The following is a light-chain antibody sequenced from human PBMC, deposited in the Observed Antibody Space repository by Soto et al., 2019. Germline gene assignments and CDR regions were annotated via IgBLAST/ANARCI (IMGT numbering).Light chain of an antibody. CDR2: DAS. CDR3: QQRSNWPFT. V-gene: IGKV3-11*01. CDR1: QSVSSY. Sequence: EIVLTQSPATMSLSPGERATLSCRASQSVSSYLAWYQQKPGQAPRLLIYDASNRATGIPARFSGSGSGTDFTLTISSLEREDFAVYYCQQRSNWPFTFGGGTKVEIK. J-gene: IGKJ4*01.